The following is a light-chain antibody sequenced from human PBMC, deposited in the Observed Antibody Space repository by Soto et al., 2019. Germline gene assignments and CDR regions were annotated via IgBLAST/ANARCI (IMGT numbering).Light chain of an antibody. V-gene: IGLV2-14*01. CDR3: SSYTSSSTLYV. CDR2: EVS. Sequence: QSVLTQPASVSGSPGQSITISCTGTRSDVGGYKYVSWYQQHPGKAPKLMIYEVSNRPSGVSNRFSGSKSGNTASLTISGLQAEDEADYYCSSYTSSSTLYVCGTGTKVTVL. CDR1: RSDVGGYKY. J-gene: IGLJ1*01.